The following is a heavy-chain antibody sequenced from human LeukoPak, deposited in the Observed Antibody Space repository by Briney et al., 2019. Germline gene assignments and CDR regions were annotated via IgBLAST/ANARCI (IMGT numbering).Heavy chain of an antibody. CDR1: GYTLTEFS. J-gene: IGHJ4*02. V-gene: IGHV1-24*01. CDR3: ATRTGFPRYFDY. CDR2: FDPEDGET. D-gene: IGHD3/OR15-3a*01. Sequence: GASVKVSCKVSGYTLTEFSMHWVRQAPGKGLEWMGGFDPEDGETIYAQNFQGRVTMTEDRSTDTAYMELSSLRSEDTAVYYCATRTGFPRYFDYWGQGTLVTVSS.